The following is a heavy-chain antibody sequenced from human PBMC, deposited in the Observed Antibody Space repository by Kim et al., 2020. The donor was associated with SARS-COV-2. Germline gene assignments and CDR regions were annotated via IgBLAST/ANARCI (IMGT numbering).Heavy chain of an antibody. V-gene: IGHV3-21*01. CDR1: GFTFSSYS. Sequence: GGSLRLSCAASGFTFSSYSMSWVRQAPGKGLEWVSSISSSGGCIYYADSVKGRFTISRDNAKNSLYLQMNSLRAEDTAVYYCARDDRSPFDYWGQGTLVTVSS. J-gene: IGHJ4*02. CDR2: ISSSGGCI. CDR3: ARDDRSPFDY.